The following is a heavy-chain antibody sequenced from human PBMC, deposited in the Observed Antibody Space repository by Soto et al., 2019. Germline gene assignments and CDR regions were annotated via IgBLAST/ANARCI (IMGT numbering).Heavy chain of an antibody. CDR2: IYYSGST. CDR1: GGSISSGDYY. V-gene: IGHV4-30-4*01. Sequence: KPSETLSLTCTVSGGSISSGDYYWSWIRQPPGKGLEWIGYIYYSGSTYYNPSLKSRVTISVDTSKNQFSLKLGSVTAADTAVYYCARAKYYYDSSGYSSPLYFDYWGQGTLVTVSS. D-gene: IGHD3-22*01. CDR3: ARAKYYYDSSGYSSPLYFDY. J-gene: IGHJ4*02.